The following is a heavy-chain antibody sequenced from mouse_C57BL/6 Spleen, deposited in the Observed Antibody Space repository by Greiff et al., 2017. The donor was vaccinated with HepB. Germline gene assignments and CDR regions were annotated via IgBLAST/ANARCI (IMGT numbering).Heavy chain of an antibody. CDR3: ARKGGYYGSSSYYAMDY. CDR1: GYTFTSYD. D-gene: IGHD1-1*01. V-gene: IGHV1-80*01. CDR2: IYPGDGDT. Sequence: QVQLQQSGPELVKPGASVKLSCKASGYTFTSYDINWVKQRPGQGLEWIGQIYPGDGDTNYNGKFKGKATLTADKSSSTAYMQLSSLTSEDSAVYFCARKGGYYGSSSYYAMDYWGQGTSVTVSS. J-gene: IGHJ4*01.